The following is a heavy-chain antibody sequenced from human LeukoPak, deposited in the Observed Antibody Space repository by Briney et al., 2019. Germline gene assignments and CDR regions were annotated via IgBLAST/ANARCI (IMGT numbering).Heavy chain of an antibody. CDR3: ARGRNDLTYYYDSSGYSTLDFDY. CDR2: ISYDGSNK. D-gene: IGHD3-22*01. Sequence: GRSLRLSCAASGFTFSSYAMHWVRQAPGKGLEWVAVISYDGSNKYYADSVKGRFTISRDNSKNTLYLQMNSLRAEDTAVYYCARGRNDLTYYYDSSGYSTLDFDYWGQGTLVTVSS. J-gene: IGHJ4*02. CDR1: GFTFSSYA. V-gene: IGHV3-30-3*01.